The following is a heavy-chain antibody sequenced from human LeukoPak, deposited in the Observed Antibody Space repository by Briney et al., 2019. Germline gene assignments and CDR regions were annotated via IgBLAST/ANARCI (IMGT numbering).Heavy chain of an antibody. CDR2: IIPILGIA. CDR3: ARDVEVAGLRGFDY. D-gene: IGHD6-19*01. Sequence: ASLKVSCKASGGTFSSYTISWVRQAPGQGLEWMGRIIPILGIANYAQKFQGRVTITADKSTSTAYMELSSLRSEDTAVYYCARDVEVAGLRGFDYWGQGTLVTVSS. J-gene: IGHJ4*02. CDR1: GGTFSSYT. V-gene: IGHV1-69*04.